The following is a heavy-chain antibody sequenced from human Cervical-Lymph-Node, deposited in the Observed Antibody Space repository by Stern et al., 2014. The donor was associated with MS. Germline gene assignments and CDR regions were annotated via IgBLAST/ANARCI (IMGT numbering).Heavy chain of an antibody. J-gene: IGHJ4*02. CDR1: GFTFSDYY. CDR3: ARGEVYIDPMDY. D-gene: IGHD2-15*01. V-gene: IGHV3-11*01. CDR2: ISPSGNTV. Sequence: DQLVESGGGLVKPGGSLRLSCAASGFTFSDYYMNWIRQAPGKGLEWVSYISPSGNTVFYDDSPKGPSTVSRDTAKNSLYLQRNSLTAEDTDVYYCARGEVYIDPMDYWGQGTLGTGSS.